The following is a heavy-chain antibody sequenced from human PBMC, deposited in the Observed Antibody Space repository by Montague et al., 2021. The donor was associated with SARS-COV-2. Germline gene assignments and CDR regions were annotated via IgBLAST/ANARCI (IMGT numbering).Heavy chain of an antibody. CDR1: GFSMASPKVC. J-gene: IGHJ5*02. D-gene: IGHD6-13*01. CDR2: IDWDGDT. CDR3: AHRIGIAAVSNGFRFDP. Sequence: PALVKPTQTLTLTCTLSGFSMASPKVCVTWIRQPPGKALEWLARIDWDGDTYYSPSLRTRLAISEGTSKDQVILTLTDMDPVDTATYYCAHRIGIAAVSNGFRFDPWGQGTLVTASS. V-gene: IGHV2-70*11.